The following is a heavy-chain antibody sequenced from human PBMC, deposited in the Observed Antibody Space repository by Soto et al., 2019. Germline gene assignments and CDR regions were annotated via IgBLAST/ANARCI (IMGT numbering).Heavy chain of an antibody. V-gene: IGHV5-10-1*01. Sequence: PGESLKISCKGSGYSFTSYWISWVRQMPGKGLEWMGRIDPSDSYTNYSPSFQGHVTISADKSISTAYLQWSSLKASDTAMYYCARHRPIHGDYVAVDYYYYYGMDVWGQGTSVTVSS. CDR2: IDPSDSYT. CDR1: GYSFTSYW. J-gene: IGHJ6*02. CDR3: ARHRPIHGDYVAVDYYYYYGMDV. D-gene: IGHD4-17*01.